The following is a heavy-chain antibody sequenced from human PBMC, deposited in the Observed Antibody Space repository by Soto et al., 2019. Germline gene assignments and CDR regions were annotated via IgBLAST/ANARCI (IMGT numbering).Heavy chain of an antibody. CDR1: GFTFSSYA. J-gene: IGHJ4*02. CDR2: ISGSGGRT. CDR3: AKAGVRAVVVIFDY. V-gene: IGHV3-23*01. Sequence: EVQLLESGGGLVQPGGSLGPPCAASGFTFSSYAMSWFRQAPGKGLGWVSPISGSGGRTYYADSVKGRFPISRDNSKNTLYLQMNSLRAEDTAVYYCAKAGVRAVVVIFDYWGQGTLVTVSS. D-gene: IGHD2-21*01.